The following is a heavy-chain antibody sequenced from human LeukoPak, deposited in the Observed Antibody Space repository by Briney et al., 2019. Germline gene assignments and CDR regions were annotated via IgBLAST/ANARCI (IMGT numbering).Heavy chain of an antibody. J-gene: IGHJ4*02. D-gene: IGHD6-19*01. V-gene: IGHV3-21*01. CDR3: ARDLGSSGWSSTHTYYFDY. CDR1: GFTFSSYS. Sequence: GGSLRLSCAASGFTFSSYSMNWVRQAPGKGLEWVSSISSSSSYIYYADSVKGRYTISRDNAKNSLYLQMNSLRAEDTAVYYCARDLGSSGWSSTHTYYFDYWGQGTLVTVSS. CDR2: ISSSSSYI.